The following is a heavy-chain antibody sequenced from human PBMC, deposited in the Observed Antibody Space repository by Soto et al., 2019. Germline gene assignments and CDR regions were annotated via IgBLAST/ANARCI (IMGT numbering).Heavy chain of an antibody. CDR2: IYYSGST. V-gene: IGHV4-61*01. CDR3: AREPTVTYTAYFDY. CDR1: GGSVSSGSYY. D-gene: IGHD4-17*01. Sequence: QVQLQESGPGLVKPSETLSLTCTVSGGSVSSGSYYWSWIRQPPGKGLEGIGYIYYSGSTNYNPSLKSRVTIAVDTSKNQFSLKLSSVTAADTAVYYCAREPTVTYTAYFDYWGHGTLVTVSS. J-gene: IGHJ4*01.